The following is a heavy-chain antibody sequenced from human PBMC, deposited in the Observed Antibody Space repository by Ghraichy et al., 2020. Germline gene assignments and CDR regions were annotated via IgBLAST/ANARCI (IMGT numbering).Heavy chain of an antibody. J-gene: IGHJ5*02. D-gene: IGHD2-15*01. CDR1: GDSIRSGTYY. Sequence: TLSLTCSVSGDSIRSGTYYWGWIRQPPGKGLEWIGTIYDSETTYYNPSLKSRVIMSVDTSKNHFSLRLTSVTAADTAVYYCARHTLGYCSGDNCHRNWFDPLGPGTLVAVSS. CDR3: ARHTLGYCSGDNCHRNWFDP. V-gene: IGHV4-39*01. CDR2: IYDSETT.